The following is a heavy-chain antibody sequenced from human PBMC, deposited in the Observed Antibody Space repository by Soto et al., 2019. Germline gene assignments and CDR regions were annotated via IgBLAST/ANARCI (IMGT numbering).Heavy chain of an antibody. D-gene: IGHD5-12*01. CDR1: GDSFNDYY. J-gene: IGHJ6*03. CDR3: ARESGGATATLDYYYFYMDV. CDR2: INPDGGVT. Sequence: ASVKVSCKTSGDSFNDYYIHWVRQAPGQGLEWMGWINPDGGVTKYAQKFQGRVTVTRDTSIRTVYMELSSLRSDDTAVYYCARESGGATATLDYYYFYMDVWGKGTTVTVSS. V-gene: IGHV1-2*02.